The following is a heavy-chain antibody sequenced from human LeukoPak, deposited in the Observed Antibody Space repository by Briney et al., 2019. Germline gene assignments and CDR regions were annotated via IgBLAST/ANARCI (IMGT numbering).Heavy chain of an antibody. CDR2: IYYSGST. J-gene: IGHJ3*02. CDR1: GGSFSGYY. Sequence: SETLSLTCAVYGGSFSGYYWSWIRQPPGKGLEWIGSIYYSGSTYYNPSLKSRVTISVDTSKNQFSLKLSSVTAADTAVYYCARLADGYNADAFDIWGQGTMVTVSS. CDR3: ARLADGYNADAFDI. D-gene: IGHD5-24*01. V-gene: IGHV4-34*01.